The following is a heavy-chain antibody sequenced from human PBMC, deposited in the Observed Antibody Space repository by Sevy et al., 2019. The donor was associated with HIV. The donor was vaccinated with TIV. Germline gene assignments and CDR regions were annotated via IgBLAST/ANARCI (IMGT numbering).Heavy chain of an antibody. D-gene: IGHD3-22*01. J-gene: IGHJ4*02. CDR3: ATTKDYYDSSGYPFDS. CDR2: FDAEDDEK. V-gene: IGHV1-24*01. CDR1: GYTLTELS. Sequence: ASVKVSCKVSGYTLTELSVHWVRQAPGKGLEWMPTFDAEDDEKIYVQKFQGRVTMTEDTSTDTAYMELSSLRSEDTAVYYCATTKDYYDSSGYPFDSWGQGTLVTVSS.